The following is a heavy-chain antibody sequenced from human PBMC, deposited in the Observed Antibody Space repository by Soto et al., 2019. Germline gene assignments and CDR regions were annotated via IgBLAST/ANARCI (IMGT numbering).Heavy chain of an antibody. V-gene: IGHV3-30*03. CDR3: ASCERFPRVGVDYYALDV. J-gene: IGHJ6*02. CDR2: MSFDGNHQ. CDR1: GFTINRND. D-gene: IGHD3-3*01. Sequence: PGGSLRLSCAASGFTINRNDMYWVRQAPGKGLEWVAVMSFDGNHQHYADSVKGRFTISRDNSKNTLSLEMNSLRRDDTAVYYCASCERFPRVGVDYYALDVWRQGTTVTVSS.